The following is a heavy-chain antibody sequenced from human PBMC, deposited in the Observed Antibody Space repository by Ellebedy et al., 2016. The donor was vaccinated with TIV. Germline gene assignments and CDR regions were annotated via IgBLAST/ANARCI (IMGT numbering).Heavy chain of an antibody. CDR2: IYHTGGV. CDR3: VSNGYYTLEH. D-gene: IGHD3-3*01. J-gene: IGHJ5*02. CDR1: GGSVSNDNW. Sequence: MPSETLSLTCAVSGGSVSNDNWWSWVRQSPGKGLEWIGEIYHTGGVNYNPSLKSRVTISVDKSRNQFSLKLSAVTAADTALYYCVSNGYYTLEHWGQGTPVTVSS. V-gene: IGHV4-4*02.